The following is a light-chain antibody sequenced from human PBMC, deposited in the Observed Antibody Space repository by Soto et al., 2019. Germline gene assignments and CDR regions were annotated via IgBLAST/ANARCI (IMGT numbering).Light chain of an antibody. V-gene: IGKV1-12*01. Sequence: DMQMTQSPSSVSASLGDRVTITCRASQDIHTWLAWYQQKPGQAPKLLIYCASHLQSGVPSRLSGSGSGTDFTLTISSLQSEDFATYYCQQANSFPFPFGPGTKVDVK. CDR3: QQANSFPFP. J-gene: IGKJ3*01. CDR1: QDIHTW. CDR2: CAS.